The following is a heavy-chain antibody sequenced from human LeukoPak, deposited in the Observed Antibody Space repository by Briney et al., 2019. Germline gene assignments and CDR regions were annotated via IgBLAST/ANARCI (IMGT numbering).Heavy chain of an antibody. D-gene: IGHD1-1*01. Sequence: SETLSLTCTVSGGSLSSYYLSWVRQSPGKGLQWIGHIFYSGNTNYNPSLKSRVIISLDTSKNQFSLNLTSVTDADTALCYCARGTTRCYFDYWGQGTLVTVSS. V-gene: IGHV4-59*01. J-gene: IGHJ4*02. CDR2: IFYSGNT. CDR3: ARGTTRCYFDY. CDR1: GGSLSSYY.